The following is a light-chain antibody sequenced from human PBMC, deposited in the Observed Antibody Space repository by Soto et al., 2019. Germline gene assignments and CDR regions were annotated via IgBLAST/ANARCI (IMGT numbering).Light chain of an antibody. V-gene: IGKV1-5*03. Sequence: DIQMTHSPSTLSASVGDRATITCRTSQSIRYWLAWFQQKPGKAPRLLIYEASRLESGAPSRISRSGSGKEVTLTISSLQHDDYATSYSQQYNHYPWTFGHGNKVDI. CDR3: QQYNHYPWT. J-gene: IGKJ1*01. CDR2: EAS. CDR1: QSIRYW.